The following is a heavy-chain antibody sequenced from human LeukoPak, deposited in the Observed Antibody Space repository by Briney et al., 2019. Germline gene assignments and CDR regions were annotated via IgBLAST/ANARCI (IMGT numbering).Heavy chain of an antibody. J-gene: IGHJ2*01. CDR1: GFTFSSYA. Sequence: GGSLRLSCAASGFTFSSYAMSWVRQAPGKGLEWVSAISGSGGSTYYADSVKGRFTISRDNSKNTLYLQMNSLRAEDTAVYYCAKDWARYCCSTSCYAGYFDLWGRGTLVTVSS. CDR2: ISGSGGST. CDR3: AKDWARYCCSTSCYAGYFDL. V-gene: IGHV3-23*01. D-gene: IGHD2-2*01.